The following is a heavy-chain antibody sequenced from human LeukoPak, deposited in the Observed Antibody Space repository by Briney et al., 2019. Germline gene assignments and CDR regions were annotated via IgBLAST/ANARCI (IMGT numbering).Heavy chain of an antibody. J-gene: IGHJ6*02. CDR1: GFTFSSYE. CDR2: ISSSGRTI. D-gene: IGHD6-19*01. Sequence: GGTLRLSCAASGFTFSSYEMNGVRQAPGKGLEGVSYISSSGRTIYYADYVKGRFTISRDNAKNSLYLQMNSLRAEDTAVYYCARDGSGWPYYYYGMDVWGQGTTVTVSS. V-gene: IGHV3-48*03. CDR3: ARDGSGWPYYYYGMDV.